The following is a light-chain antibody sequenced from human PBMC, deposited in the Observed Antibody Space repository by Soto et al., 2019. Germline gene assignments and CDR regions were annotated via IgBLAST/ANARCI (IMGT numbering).Light chain of an antibody. CDR3: SSHTSGSTRV. J-gene: IGLJ1*01. V-gene: IGLV2-14*01. Sequence: QSVLTQPASVSGSPGQSIAISCTGTSSVVGGYDYVSWYQQQPDKAPKLMIYEVTKRPSGVSNRFSGSKSGNTASLTISGLQSEDEADSYCSSHTSGSTRVFGTGTKVTVL. CDR1: SSVVGGYDY. CDR2: EVT.